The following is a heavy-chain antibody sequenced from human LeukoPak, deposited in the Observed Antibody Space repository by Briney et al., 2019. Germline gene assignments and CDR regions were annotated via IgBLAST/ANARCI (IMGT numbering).Heavy chain of an antibody. V-gene: IGHV3-7*01. CDR1: GFTFSRYW. D-gene: IGHD1-26*01. Sequence: GGSLRLSCAASGFTFSRYWMSWLRQAPGKGLEWVANINEDGSEKYYVDSVKGRFSISRDNAKNSLYLQMNSLRAEDTAVYYCARDPTSSWETAFDIWGQGTMVTVSS. CDR2: INEDGSEK. CDR3: ARDPTSSWETAFDI. J-gene: IGHJ3*02.